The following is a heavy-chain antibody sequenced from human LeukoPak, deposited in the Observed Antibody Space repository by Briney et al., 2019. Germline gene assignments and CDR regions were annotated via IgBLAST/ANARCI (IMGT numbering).Heavy chain of an antibody. J-gene: IGHJ6*02. D-gene: IGHD5-24*01. CDR3: AKSEMATPEGYYYYGMDV. Sequence: PGGSLRLSCAASGFTFDDYAMHWVRQAPGKGLEWVSGISWNSGSIGYADSVKGRFTISRDNAKNSLYLQMNSLRAEDTALYHCAKSEMATPEGYYYYGMDVWGQGTTVTVSS. CDR2: ISWNSGSI. CDR1: GFTFDDYA. V-gene: IGHV3-9*01.